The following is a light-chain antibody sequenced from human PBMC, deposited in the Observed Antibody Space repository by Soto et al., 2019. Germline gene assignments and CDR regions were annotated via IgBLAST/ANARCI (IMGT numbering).Light chain of an antibody. V-gene: IGLV2-11*01. CDR3: CSYAGSYPWV. CDR2: DVS. Sequence: QSALTQPRSVSGSPGQSVTISCTGTSSDVCGYNYVSWYQQHPGKAPKLMIYDVSKRPSGVPDRFSGSKSGNTASLTISGLQAEDEADYYCCSYAGSYPWVFGGGTKVTVL. CDR1: SSDVCGYNY. J-gene: IGLJ3*02.